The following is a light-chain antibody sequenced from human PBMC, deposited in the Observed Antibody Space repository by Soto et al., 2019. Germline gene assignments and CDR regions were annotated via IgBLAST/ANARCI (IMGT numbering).Light chain of an antibody. CDR2: GTS. CDR1: QSVSSN. J-gene: IGKJ1*01. CDR3: QQYGYSPWT. Sequence: EVVLTQSPATLSLSPGERATLSCRASQSVSSNLAWYQQKPGQAPRLLIYGTSTRVTGIPARFSGSGSGTEFTLTITRLEPADFALYYCQQYGYSPWTFGLGTKVDIK. V-gene: IGKV3-20*01.